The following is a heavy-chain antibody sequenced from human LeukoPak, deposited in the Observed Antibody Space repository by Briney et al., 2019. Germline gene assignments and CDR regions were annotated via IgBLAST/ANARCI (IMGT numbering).Heavy chain of an antibody. Sequence: SETLSLTCTVSGGSISSYYWSWIRRPPGKGLEWIGYIYYSGSTNYNPSLKSRVTISVDTSKNQFSLKLSSVTAADTAVYYCAGPCSSWPQDYYSVDVRGQGTTVTVSS. V-gene: IGHV4-59*01. CDR3: AGPCSSWPQDYYSVDV. D-gene: IGHD6-13*01. CDR1: GGSISSYY. CDR2: IYYSGST. J-gene: IGHJ6*02.